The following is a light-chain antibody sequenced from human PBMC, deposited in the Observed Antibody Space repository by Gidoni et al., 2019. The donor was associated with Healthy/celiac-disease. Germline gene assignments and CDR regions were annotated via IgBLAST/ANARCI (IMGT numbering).Light chain of an antibody. CDR3: AAWDDSLSGNYV. Sequence: QSVLPQPPSASGTPGQRVTISCSGSSSNSGSNYVYWYQQLPGTAPKLLIYRNNQRPSGVPDRFSGSKSGTSASLAISGLRSEDEADYYCAAWDDSLSGNYVFGTGTKVTVL. J-gene: IGLJ1*01. V-gene: IGLV1-47*01. CDR2: RNN. CDR1: SSNSGSNY.